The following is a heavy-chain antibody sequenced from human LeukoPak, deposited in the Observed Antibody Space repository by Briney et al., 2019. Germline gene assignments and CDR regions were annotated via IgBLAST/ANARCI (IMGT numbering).Heavy chain of an antibody. CDR3: ASIDTDGGVLMVYASFDY. D-gene: IGHD2-8*01. Sequence: PSETLSLTCTVSGGSISSGSYYWGWIRQPPGKGLEWMGSIYYSGSTYYNPSLKSRVTISVDTSKNQFSLKLSSVTAADTAVYYCASIDTDGGVLMVYASFDYWGQGTLVTVSS. V-gene: IGHV4-39*01. CDR2: IYYSGST. J-gene: IGHJ4*02. CDR1: GGSISSGSYY.